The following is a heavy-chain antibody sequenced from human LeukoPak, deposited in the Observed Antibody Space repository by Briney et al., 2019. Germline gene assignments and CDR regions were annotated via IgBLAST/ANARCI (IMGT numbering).Heavy chain of an antibody. Sequence: PSETLSLTCTVSGGSISSYYWSWIRQPAGKGLEWIGRIYTSGSTNYSPSLKSRVTMPVDTSKNQFSLKLSSVTAADTAVYYCARDNEATVTTGWFDPWGQGTLVTVSS. D-gene: IGHD4-17*01. V-gene: IGHV4-4*07. CDR3: ARDNEATVTTGWFDP. CDR2: IYTSGST. J-gene: IGHJ5*02. CDR1: GGSISSYY.